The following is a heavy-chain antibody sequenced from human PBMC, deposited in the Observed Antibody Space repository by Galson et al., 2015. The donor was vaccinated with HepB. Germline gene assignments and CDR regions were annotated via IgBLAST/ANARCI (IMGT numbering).Heavy chain of an antibody. CDR1: GFTFSSYA. J-gene: IGHJ4*02. D-gene: IGHD5-12*01. CDR2: ISGSGGST. CDR3: ARSGGYDFLYFDY. V-gene: IGHV3-23*01. Sequence: SLRLSCAASGFTFSSYAMSWVRQAPGKGLEWVSAISGSGGSTYYADSVKGRFTISRDNSKNTLYLQMNSLRAEDTAVYYCARSGGYDFLYFDYWGQGTLVTVSS.